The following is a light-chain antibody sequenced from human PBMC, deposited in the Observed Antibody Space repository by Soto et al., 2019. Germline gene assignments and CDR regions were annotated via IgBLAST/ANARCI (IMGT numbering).Light chain of an antibody. CDR1: SSDVGGYTY. V-gene: IGLV2-11*01. CDR3: CSYAGSYSYV. J-gene: IGLJ1*01. Sequence: QSVLTQPRSVSGSPGQPVTISCTGTSSDVGGYTYVSWYQQHPGKAPKLMIYDVSKRPSGVPDRFSGSRSGNTASLTISGLQAEDEADYYCCSYAGSYSYVFGIGTKVTVL. CDR2: DVS.